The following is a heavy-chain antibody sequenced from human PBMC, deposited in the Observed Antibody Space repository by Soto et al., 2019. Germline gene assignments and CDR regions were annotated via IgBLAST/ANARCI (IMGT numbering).Heavy chain of an antibody. CDR2: IYYSGST. CDR1: GGSISSGGYY. CDR3: ARAGSHYYYYGMDV. V-gene: IGHV4-31*03. J-gene: IGHJ6*02. Sequence: TLSLTCTVSGGSISSGGYYWSWIRQHPGKGLEWIGYIYYSGSTYYNPSLKSRVTISVDTSKNQFSLKLSSVTAADMAVYYCARAGSHYYYYGMDVWGQGTTVTVSS.